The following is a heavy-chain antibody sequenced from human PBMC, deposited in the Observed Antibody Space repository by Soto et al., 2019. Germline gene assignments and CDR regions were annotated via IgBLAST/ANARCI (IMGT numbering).Heavy chain of an antibody. Sequence: PSETLSLTCTVSGGSISSGGYYWSWIRQHPGKGLEWIGYIYYSGSTYYNPSLKSRVTISVDTSKNQFSLKLSSVTAADTAVYYCARVGRVLDYYGMDVWGQGTTVNVSS. J-gene: IGHJ6*02. CDR1: GGSISSGGYY. CDR2: IYYSGST. V-gene: IGHV4-31*03. CDR3: ARVGRVLDYYGMDV. D-gene: IGHD3-10*01.